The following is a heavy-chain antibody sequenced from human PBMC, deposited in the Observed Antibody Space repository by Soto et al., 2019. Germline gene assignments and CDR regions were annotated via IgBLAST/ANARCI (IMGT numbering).Heavy chain of an antibody. CDR3: AREWEAAAWGSSYYYMDV. Sequence: SETLSLTCTVSGGSISSGGYYWSWIRQHPGKGLEWIGYIYYSGSTYYNPSLNSRVTISVDTSKNQFSLKLSSVTAADTAVYYCAREWEAAAWGSSYYYMDVWGKGTTVTVSS. CDR1: GGSISSGGYY. D-gene: IGHD6-13*01. V-gene: IGHV4-31*03. CDR2: IYYSGST. J-gene: IGHJ6*03.